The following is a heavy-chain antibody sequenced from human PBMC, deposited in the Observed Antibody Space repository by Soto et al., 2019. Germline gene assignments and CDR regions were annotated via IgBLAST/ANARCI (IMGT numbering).Heavy chain of an antibody. V-gene: IGHV3-30-3*01. D-gene: IGHD3-10*01. CDR3: ARNYYGSGSYLGPFGY. CDR1: GFTFSNFA. CDR2: ISHDGANK. J-gene: IGHJ4*02. Sequence: GGSLRLSCAASGFTFSNFAIHWVRQAPGKGLEWVAVISHDGANKYYADSVKGRFTISRDNSNNTLYLQMNSLRAEDTAVYYCARNYYGSGSYLGPFGYWGQGTLVTVSS.